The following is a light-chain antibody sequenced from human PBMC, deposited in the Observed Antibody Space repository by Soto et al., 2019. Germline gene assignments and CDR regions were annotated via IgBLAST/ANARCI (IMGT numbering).Light chain of an antibody. CDR1: SSDVGSYNL. CDR2: EVS. Sequence: QSALTQPASVSGSPGQSITISCTGTSSDVGSYNLVSWYQQYPGKAPKLMIYEVSKRPSGVSNRFSGSKSGNTASLTIFGLQTEDEADYYCCSYAGSSTVVFGGGTKVTVL. CDR3: CSYAGSSTVV. V-gene: IGLV2-23*02. J-gene: IGLJ2*01.